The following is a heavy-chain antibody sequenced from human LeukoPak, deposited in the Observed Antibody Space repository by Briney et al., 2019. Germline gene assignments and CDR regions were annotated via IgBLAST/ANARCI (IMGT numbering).Heavy chain of an antibody. V-gene: IGHV1-18*01. CDR3: ARPNVDYDFWSGYSRGYFDY. Sequence: GASVKVSCKASGYTFTSYGISWVRQAPGQGLEWMGWISAYNGNTNYAQKLQGRVTMTTDTSTSTAYMEPRSLRSDDTAVYYCARPNVDYDFWSGYSRGYFDYWGQGTLVTVSS. J-gene: IGHJ4*02. D-gene: IGHD3-3*01. CDR2: ISAYNGNT. CDR1: GYTFTSYG.